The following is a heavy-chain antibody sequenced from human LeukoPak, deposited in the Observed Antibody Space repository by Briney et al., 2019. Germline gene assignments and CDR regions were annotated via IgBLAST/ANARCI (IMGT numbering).Heavy chain of an antibody. Sequence: GGSLRLSCAASGFTFSSYWMSWVRRAPGKGLEWVANINQDGSVKYYVDSVKGRFTISRDNAKNSLYLQMNSLRAEDTAVYYCARRLTPNKIFDYWGQGTLVTVSS. V-gene: IGHV3-7*01. D-gene: IGHD2-21*02. J-gene: IGHJ4*02. CDR1: GFTFSSYW. CDR3: ARRLTPNKIFDY. CDR2: INQDGSVK.